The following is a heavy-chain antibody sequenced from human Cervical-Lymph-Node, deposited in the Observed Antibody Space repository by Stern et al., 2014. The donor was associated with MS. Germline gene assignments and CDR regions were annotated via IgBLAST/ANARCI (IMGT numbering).Heavy chain of an antibody. CDR3: TRGGLNP. CDR2: IRSKSFGGEI. J-gene: IGHJ5*02. V-gene: IGHV3-49*05. D-gene: IGHD2-15*01. Sequence: EVQLVESGGGFVKPGRSLRLSCVGSGFNFGDYPVSWFRQAPGKGLEWVSFIRSKSFGGEIQYAASVKGRFNISRDDSKGIGYLQMNNLKIEDTAIYYCTRGGLNPWGQGTLVTVSS. CDR1: GFNFGDYP.